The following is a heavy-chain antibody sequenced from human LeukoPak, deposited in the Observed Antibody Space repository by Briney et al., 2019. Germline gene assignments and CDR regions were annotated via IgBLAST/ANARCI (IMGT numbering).Heavy chain of an antibody. CDR2: IKSKTDGGTT. V-gene: IGHV3-15*07. CDR1: YFTFTNTW. D-gene: IGHD4-17*01. Sequence: GGSLRLSCAASYFTFTNTWMNWVRQAPGKGLEWVGRIKSKTDGGTTDYAAPVKGRFTISRDDSKNTLYLQMNSLKTEDTAVYYCTTYGDYRNDAFDIRGQGTMVTVSS. J-gene: IGHJ3*02. CDR3: TTYGDYRNDAFDI.